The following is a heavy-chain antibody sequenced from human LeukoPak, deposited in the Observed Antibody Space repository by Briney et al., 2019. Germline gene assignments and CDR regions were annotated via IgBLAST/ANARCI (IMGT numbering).Heavy chain of an antibody. Sequence: VSVKVSCKASGYTFTSYAMNWVRQAPGQGLEWMGWINTNTGNPTYAQGFTGRFVFSLDTSVSTAYLQISSLKAEDTAVYYCARDYVAYYYDSSGYYYGRPFDYWGQGTLVTVSS. V-gene: IGHV7-4-1*02. CDR1: GYTFTSYA. D-gene: IGHD3-22*01. CDR3: ARDYVAYYYDSSGYYYGRPFDY. CDR2: INTNTGNP. J-gene: IGHJ4*02.